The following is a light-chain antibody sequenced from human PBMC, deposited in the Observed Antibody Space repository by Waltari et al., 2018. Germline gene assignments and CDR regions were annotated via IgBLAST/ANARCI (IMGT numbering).Light chain of an antibody. CDR1: QSILYSSNNKNY. Sequence: DIVMTQSPDSLAVSLGERATINCKSSQSILYSSNNKNYLAWYQQKPGQPAKLLIYWASTRESGVPDRFSGSGSGTDFTLTISSLQAEDVAVYYCQQYYSTPYTFG. CDR3: QQYYSTPYT. CDR2: WAS. V-gene: IGKV4-1*01. J-gene: IGKJ2*01.